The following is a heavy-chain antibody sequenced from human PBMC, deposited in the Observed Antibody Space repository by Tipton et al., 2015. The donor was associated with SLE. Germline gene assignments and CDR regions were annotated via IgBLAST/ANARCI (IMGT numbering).Heavy chain of an antibody. CDR1: GGSISSGDY. Sequence: TLSLTCTVSGGSISSGDYYWSWIRQPPGKGLEWIGEIYHSGSTNYNPSLKSRATISVDKSKNQFSLKLSSVTAADTAVYYCARVGVFFQQGYGDYVSFDFWGQGTLVTVSS. D-gene: IGHD4-17*01. J-gene: IGHJ4*02. CDR2: IYHSGST. CDR3: ARVGVFFQQGYGDYVSFDF. V-gene: IGHV4-4*02.